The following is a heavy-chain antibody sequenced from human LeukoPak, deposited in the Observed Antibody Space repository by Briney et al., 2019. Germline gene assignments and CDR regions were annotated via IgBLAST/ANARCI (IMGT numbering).Heavy chain of an antibody. D-gene: IGHD5-18*01. V-gene: IGHV1-69*06. CDR2: IIPIFGTA. CDR1: GGTFSSYA. J-gene: IGHJ4*02. Sequence: ASVKVSCKASGGTFSSYALSWVRQAPGQGLEWMGGIIPIFGTANYAQKFQGRVTITADKSTSTAYMELSSLRSEDTAVYYCARGAGYSSPYYFDYWGQGTLVTASS. CDR3: ARGAGYSSPYYFDY.